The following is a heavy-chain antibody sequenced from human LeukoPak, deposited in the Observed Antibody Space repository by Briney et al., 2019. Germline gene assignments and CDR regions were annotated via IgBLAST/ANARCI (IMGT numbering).Heavy chain of an antibody. V-gene: IGHV6-1*01. Sequence: SQTLSLTCAVSGDSVSSNSVAWNWIRQSPSRGLEWLGRTYYRSKLYNDYAVFVKSRITINPDTSKNQISLQLKSVIPEDTAVYYCVRSSGWTFDYWGQGTLVTVSS. CDR1: GDSVSSNSVA. D-gene: IGHD6-19*01. J-gene: IGHJ4*02. CDR2: TYYRSKLYN. CDR3: VRSSGWTFDY.